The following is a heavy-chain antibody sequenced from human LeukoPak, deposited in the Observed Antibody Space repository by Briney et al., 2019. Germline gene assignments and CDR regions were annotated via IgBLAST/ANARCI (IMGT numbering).Heavy chain of an antibody. Sequence: GGSLRLSCAASGFTFSSYAMSWVRQAPGKGLEWVSSISSSSSYIYYADSVKGRFTISRDNAKNSLYLQMNSLRAEDTAVYYCARVPSGSYLGFDYWGQGTLVTVSS. V-gene: IGHV3-21*01. CDR2: ISSSSSYI. D-gene: IGHD1-26*01. CDR3: ARVPSGSYLGFDY. J-gene: IGHJ4*02. CDR1: GFTFSSYA.